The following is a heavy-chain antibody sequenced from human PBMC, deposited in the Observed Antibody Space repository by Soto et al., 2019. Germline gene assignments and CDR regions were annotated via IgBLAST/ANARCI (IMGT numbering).Heavy chain of an antibody. J-gene: IGHJ4*02. Sequence: QVQLVESGGGVVQPGRSLRLSCAASGFTFNKYAVYWVRQAPGKGLEWVATISFDGSYEYYADSVKGRFTISRDNSKSTLYLQMDSLRVEDTAIYYCARGGNQKIVLVPAAMGDFDSWGQGTLVTVSS. V-gene: IGHV3-30-3*01. CDR3: ARGGNQKIVLVPAAMGDFDS. CDR2: ISFDGSYE. D-gene: IGHD2-2*01. CDR1: GFTFNKYA.